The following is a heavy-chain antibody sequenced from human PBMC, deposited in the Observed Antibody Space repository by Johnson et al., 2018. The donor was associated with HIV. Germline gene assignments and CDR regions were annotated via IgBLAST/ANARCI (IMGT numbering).Heavy chain of an antibody. V-gene: IGHV3-7*03. J-gene: IGHJ3*02. D-gene: IGHD3-10*01. CDR3: ARWSRFGETDAFDI. CDR1: GFTFSSYW. CDR2: IKQDGSEK. Sequence: VQLVESGGGVVQPGRSLRLSCVASGFTFSSYWMTWVRQAPGKGLEWVANIKQDGSEKHYVDSLKGRFTISRDNAQNSVYLQMVSLRAEDSSVYDCARWSRFGETDAFDIWGQGTMVTVSS.